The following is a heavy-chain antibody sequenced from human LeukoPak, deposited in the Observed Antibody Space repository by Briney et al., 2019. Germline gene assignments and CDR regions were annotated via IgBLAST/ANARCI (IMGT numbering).Heavy chain of an antibody. Sequence: SETLSLTCIVSGGSISSGGYYWSWIRQHPGKGLEWIGYIYYSGSTYYNPSLKSRVTISVDTSKNQFSLKLSSVTAADTAVYYCARVPRYCSSTSCYNYYYYGMDVWGQGTTVTVSS. J-gene: IGHJ6*02. CDR2: IYYSGST. CDR1: GGSISSGGYY. V-gene: IGHV4-31*03. D-gene: IGHD2-2*02. CDR3: ARVPRYCSSTSCYNYYYYGMDV.